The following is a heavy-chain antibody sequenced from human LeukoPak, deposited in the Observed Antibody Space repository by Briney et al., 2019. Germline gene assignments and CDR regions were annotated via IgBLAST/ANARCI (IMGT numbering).Heavy chain of an antibody. D-gene: IGHD4-11*01. CDR2: INPNSGDT. CDR1: GYTFTAYY. CDR3: AREGSQDYSNYFNWFDP. Sequence: ASVKVSCKASGYTFTAYYIHWVRQAPGQGLEWMGRINPNSGDTNYAQKFQGRVTMTRDTSIITAYMELSRLRSDDTAVYYCAREGSQDYSNYFNWFDPWGQGTLVTVSS. J-gene: IGHJ5*02. V-gene: IGHV1-2*06.